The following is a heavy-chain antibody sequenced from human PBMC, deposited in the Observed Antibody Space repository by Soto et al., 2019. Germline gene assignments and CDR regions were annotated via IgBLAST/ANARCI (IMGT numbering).Heavy chain of an antibody. V-gene: IGHV3-33*01. CDR3: ASQGYSSGWAAFDY. CDR1: GFTFSSYG. J-gene: IGHJ4*02. D-gene: IGHD6-19*01. CDR2: IWYDGSNK. Sequence: GGSLRLSCAASGFTFSSYGMHWVRQAPGKGLERVAVIWYDGSNKYYADSVKGRFTISRDNSKNTLYLQMNSLRAEDTAVYYCASQGYSSGWAAFDYWGQGTLVTVSS.